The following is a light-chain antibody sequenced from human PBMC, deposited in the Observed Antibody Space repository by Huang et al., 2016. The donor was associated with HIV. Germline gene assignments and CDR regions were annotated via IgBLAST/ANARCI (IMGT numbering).Light chain of an antibody. J-gene: IGKJ1*01. Sequence: EIVLTQSPATLPLSPGERATLPCRASQSVGSYLAWYQQKPGQSPSLLIFDASNRATGSPARFSGSGSGTDFTITISSLEPEDFAVDYCQQRSDWPRTFGQGTKVEIK. CDR2: DAS. CDR1: QSVGSY. CDR3: QQRSDWPRT. V-gene: IGKV3-11*01.